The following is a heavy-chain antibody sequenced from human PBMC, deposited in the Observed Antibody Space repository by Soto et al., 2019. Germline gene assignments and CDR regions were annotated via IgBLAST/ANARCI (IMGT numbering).Heavy chain of an antibody. J-gene: IGHJ4*02. CDR2: ISGSGGST. V-gene: IGHV3-23*01. Sequence: PGGSLRLSCAASGFTFSRYAMSWVRQAPGKGLEWVSAISGSGGSTYYADSVKGRFTISRDNSKNTLYLQMNSLRAEDTAVYYCAKEYCSGGSCFQYFDYWGQGTLVTVSS. D-gene: IGHD2-15*01. CDR1: GFTFSRYA. CDR3: AKEYCSGGSCFQYFDY.